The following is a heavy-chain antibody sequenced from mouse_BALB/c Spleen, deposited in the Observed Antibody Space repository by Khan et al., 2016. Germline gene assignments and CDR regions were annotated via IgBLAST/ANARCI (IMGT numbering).Heavy chain of an antibody. D-gene: IGHD3-3*01. CDR3: TRREGV. CDR2: IDPSDSET. J-gene: IGHJ2*01. V-gene: IGHV1S126*01. CDR1: GYSFTSYW. Sequence: QVQLKESGPQLVRPGASVKISCKASGYSFTSYWIHWVKQRPGQGLDWIGMIDPSDSETKFDQNFRDKATLTVDKSSRTAYMQLSSPTSEDSAIYYCTRREGVWGQGTTLTVSS.